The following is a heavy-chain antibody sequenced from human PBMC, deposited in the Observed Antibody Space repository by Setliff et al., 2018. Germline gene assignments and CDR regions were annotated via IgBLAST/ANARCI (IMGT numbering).Heavy chain of an antibody. V-gene: IGHV7-4-1*02. D-gene: IGHD3-10*01. CDR3: ARASRFGTVKWRGDYYMDV. J-gene: IGHJ6*03. CDR1: GYTFTTYA. Sequence: ASVKVSCKASGYTFTTYAMGWMRQAPGQRLEWMGWINTNTGNPSNAQGFTGRFVFSLDTSVSTAYLQISSLKPEDTAVYYCARASRFGTVKWRGDYYMDVWGKGTTVTVSS. CDR2: INTNTGNP.